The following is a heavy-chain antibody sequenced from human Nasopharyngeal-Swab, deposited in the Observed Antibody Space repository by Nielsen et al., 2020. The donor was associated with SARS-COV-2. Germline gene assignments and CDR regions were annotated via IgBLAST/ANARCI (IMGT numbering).Heavy chain of an antibody. J-gene: IGHJ6*03. V-gene: IGHV1-69*13. CDR1: GGTFGTYA. Sequence: SVKVSCKASGGTFGTYALSWVRQAPGQGFEWMGGIIPIFGTPNYAQKFRGRVTMTADESTSTAYMELSSLRSEDTAVYYCARGYFVDYYFSYMDVWGKGTTVIVSS. D-gene: IGHD3-9*01. CDR3: ARGYFVDYYFSYMDV. CDR2: IIPIFGTP.